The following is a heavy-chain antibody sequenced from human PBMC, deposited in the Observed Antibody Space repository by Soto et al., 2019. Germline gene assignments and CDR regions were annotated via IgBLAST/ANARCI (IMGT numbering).Heavy chain of an antibody. D-gene: IGHD2-21*02. CDR2: ISYDGSNK. CDR1: GFTFSSYG. Sequence: QVQLVESGGGVDQPGRSLRLSCAASGFTFSSYGMHWVRQAPGKGLEWVAVISYDGSNKYYADSVKGRFTISRDNSKNTLYLQMNSLRAEDTAVYYCAKDDLAYCGGDCYSFDYWGQGTLVTVSS. J-gene: IGHJ4*02. CDR3: AKDDLAYCGGDCYSFDY. V-gene: IGHV3-30*18.